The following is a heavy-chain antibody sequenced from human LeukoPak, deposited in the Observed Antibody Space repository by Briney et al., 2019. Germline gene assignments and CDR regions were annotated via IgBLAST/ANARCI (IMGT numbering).Heavy chain of an antibody. CDR3: AREGGYVLFDP. CDR2: INPNSGGT. CDR1: GYTFTGYY. V-gene: IGHV1-2*02. D-gene: IGHD3-22*01. Sequence: ASVKVSCKASGYTFTGYYMHWVRQAPGQGLEWMGWINPNSGGTNCAQKFQGRVTMTRDTSINTAYMELRSLRSDDTAVYYCAREGGYVLFDPWGQGTLVTVSS. J-gene: IGHJ5*02.